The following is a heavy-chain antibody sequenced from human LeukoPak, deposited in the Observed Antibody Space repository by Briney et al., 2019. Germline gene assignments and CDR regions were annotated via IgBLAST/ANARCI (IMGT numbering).Heavy chain of an antibody. Sequence: GGSLRLSCAASGFTVSSNYMAWVSQAPGQGLEWVSVIYFGGTTYYADSVKGRFTISRDNSKNTVYLQMNSLRVEDTAVYYCARGDGVYVYWGQGTLVTVSS. J-gene: IGHJ4*02. CDR2: IYFGGTT. CDR3: ARGDGVYVY. D-gene: IGHD5/OR15-5a*01. V-gene: IGHV3-53*01. CDR1: GFTVSSNY.